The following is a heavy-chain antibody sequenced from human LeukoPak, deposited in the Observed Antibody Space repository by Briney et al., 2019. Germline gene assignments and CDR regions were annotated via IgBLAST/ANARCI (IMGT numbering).Heavy chain of an antibody. V-gene: IGHV4-34*01. D-gene: IGHD6-6*01. CDR2: INHSGST. J-gene: IGHJ5*02. Sequence: KSSETLSLTCAVYGGSFSGYYWSWIRQPPGKGLEWIGEINHSGSTNYNPSLKSRVTISVDTSKNQFSLKLSSVTAADTAVYYCARVATRPRNWFDPWGQGTLVTVSS. CDR3: ARVATRPRNWFDP. CDR1: GGSFSGYY.